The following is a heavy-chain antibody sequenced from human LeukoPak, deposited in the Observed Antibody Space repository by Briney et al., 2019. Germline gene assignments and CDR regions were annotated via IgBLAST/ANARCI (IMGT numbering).Heavy chain of an antibody. CDR1: GYSFTSYW. V-gene: IGHV5-51*01. CDR3: ARHYNDILTRYYPVWFDP. Sequence: GESLKISCKGSGYSFTSYWIGWVRQMPGKGLEWMGIIYPGDSDTRYSPSFQGQVTISADKSISTAYLQWSSLKASDTAMYYSARHYNDILTRYYPVWFDPWGQGTLVTVSS. CDR2: IYPGDSDT. J-gene: IGHJ5*02. D-gene: IGHD3-9*01.